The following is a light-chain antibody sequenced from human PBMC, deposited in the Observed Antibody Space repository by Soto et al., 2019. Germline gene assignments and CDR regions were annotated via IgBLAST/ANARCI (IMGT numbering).Light chain of an antibody. CDR1: SSDVDGYNY. Sequence: QSALTQPASVSGSPGQSITISCTGTSSDVDGYNYVSWYQQHPGKAPKLMIYDVSNRPSGVSNRFSGAKSGDTASLTISGLQAEDEADYYCSSYTSSSTLLYVFGTGTKLTFL. CDR3: SSYTSSSTLLYV. CDR2: DVS. V-gene: IGLV2-14*01. J-gene: IGLJ1*01.